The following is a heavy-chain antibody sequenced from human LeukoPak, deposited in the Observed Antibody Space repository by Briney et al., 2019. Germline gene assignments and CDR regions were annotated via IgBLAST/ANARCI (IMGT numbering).Heavy chain of an antibody. CDR3: ARDIEAAGLFLDY. CDR2: MKYDGSEN. J-gene: IGHJ4*02. D-gene: IGHD6-13*01. Sequence: PGGSLRLSCAASGFTFSSYWMAWVRQAPGKGLEWVANMKYDGSENYYVDSVKGRFTISRDNAKSSLYLQMNSLRAEDTAVYYCARDIEAAGLFLDYWGQGTLVTVSS. V-gene: IGHV3-7*01. CDR1: GFTFSSYW.